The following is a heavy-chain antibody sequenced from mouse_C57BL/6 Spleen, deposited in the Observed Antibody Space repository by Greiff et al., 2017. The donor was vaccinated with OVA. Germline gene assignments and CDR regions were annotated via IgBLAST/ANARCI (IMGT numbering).Heavy chain of an antibody. CDR2: IDPSDSYT. CDR3: ARSTMVTTGLDY. J-gene: IGHJ2*01. V-gene: IGHV1-69*01. D-gene: IGHD2-2*01. Sequence: QVQLQQPGAELVMPGASVKLSCKASGYTFTSYWMHWVKQRPGQGLEWIGEIDPSDSYTNYNQKFKGKSTLTVDKSSSTAYMQLSSLTSEDSAVDYCARSTMVTTGLDYWGQGTTLTVSS. CDR1: GYTFTSYW.